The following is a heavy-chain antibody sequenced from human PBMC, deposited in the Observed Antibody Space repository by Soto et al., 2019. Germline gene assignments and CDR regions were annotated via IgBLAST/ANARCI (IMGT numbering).Heavy chain of an antibody. D-gene: IGHD3-10*01. CDR2: INSNGGST. CDR1: GFTFSSYA. CDR3: VRPVLWSNSFYFAY. J-gene: IGHJ4*02. V-gene: IGHV3-64D*06. Sequence: PGGSLRLSCSASGFTFSSYAMHWVRQAPGKGLEYVSAINSNGGSTYYADSVKGRFTISRDNSKNTLYLQMRTLRAEDTAVYYCVRPVLWSNSFYFAYWGQGTLVTVSS.